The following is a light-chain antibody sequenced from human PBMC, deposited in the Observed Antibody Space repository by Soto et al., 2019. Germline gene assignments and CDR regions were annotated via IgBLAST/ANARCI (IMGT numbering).Light chain of an antibody. J-gene: IGLJ3*02. CDR1: SSDVGGYDF. Sequence: QSVLTQPASVSGSPGQSITISCTGTSSDVGGYDFVSWYQQHPAKAPRLIISEVTNRPSGVSYRFSASKSGNTASLTISGLQAEDEADYFCSSFTSRDTLVFGGGTK. V-gene: IGLV2-14*01. CDR2: EVT. CDR3: SSFTSRDTLV.